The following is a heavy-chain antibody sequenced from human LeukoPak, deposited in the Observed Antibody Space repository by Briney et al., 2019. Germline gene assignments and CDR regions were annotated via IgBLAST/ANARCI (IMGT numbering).Heavy chain of an antibody. Sequence: GASVKVACKASGYTFTSYDINWVRQATGQGLEWMGWMNPNSGNTGYAQKFQGRVTMTRNTSISTAYMELSSLRSEDTAVYYCARGRSEYYDFWSGYGPPYYYAMDVWGQGTTVTVSS. CDR1: GYTFTSYD. CDR2: MNPNSGNT. J-gene: IGHJ6*02. V-gene: IGHV1-8*01. CDR3: ARGRSEYYDFWSGYGPPYYYAMDV. D-gene: IGHD3-3*01.